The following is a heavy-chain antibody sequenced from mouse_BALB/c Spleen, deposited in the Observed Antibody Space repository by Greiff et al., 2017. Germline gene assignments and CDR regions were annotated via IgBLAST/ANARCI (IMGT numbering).Heavy chain of an antibody. CDR1: GYTFTSYW. CDR2: IDPSDSYT. CDR3: TNYRYDKSYAMDY. V-gene: IGHV1S127*01. Sequence: QVQLKQSGAELVKPGASVKMSCKASGYTFTSYWMHRVKQRPGQGLEWIGVIDPSDSYTSYNQKFKGKATLTVDTSSSTAYMQLSSLTSEDSAVYYGTNYRYDKSYAMDYWGQGTSVTVSA. J-gene: IGHJ4*01. D-gene: IGHD2-14*01.